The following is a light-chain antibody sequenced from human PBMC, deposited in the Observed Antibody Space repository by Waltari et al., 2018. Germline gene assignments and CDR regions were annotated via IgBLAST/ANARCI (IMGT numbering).Light chain of an antibody. CDR3: QQLNSYQWT. CDR1: QGINNY. Sequence: IQLTQSPSSLSASVGDRVTITCRVSQGINNYLAWYQQKPGKAPKLLIYAASTLQSGVPSRFSGSVSGTEFTLTISSLQPEDFATYYCQQLNSYQWTFGQGTKVEIK. CDR2: AAS. J-gene: IGKJ1*01. V-gene: IGKV1-9*01.